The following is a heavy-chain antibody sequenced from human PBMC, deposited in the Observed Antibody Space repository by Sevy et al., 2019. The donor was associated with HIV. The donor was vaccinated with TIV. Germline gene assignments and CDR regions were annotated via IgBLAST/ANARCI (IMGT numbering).Heavy chain of an antibody. CDR1: GFTVSSNY. V-gene: IGHV3-53*01. D-gene: IGHD6-13*01. CDR2: IYSGGST. CDR3: ARDMAAAGSEPNFDI. J-gene: IGHJ3*02. Sequence: GGSLRLSCAASGFTVSSNYMSWVRQAPGKGLEWVSVIYSGGSTYYADSVKGRFTISRDNSKNTLYLQMNSLRAEDTAAYYCARDMAAAGSEPNFDIWGQGTMVTVSS.